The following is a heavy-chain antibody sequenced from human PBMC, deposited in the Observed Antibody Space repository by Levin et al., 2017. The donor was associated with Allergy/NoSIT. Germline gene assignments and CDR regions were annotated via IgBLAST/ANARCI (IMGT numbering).Heavy chain of an antibody. J-gene: IGHJ6*02. Sequence: PGGSLRLSCAASGFTFSDYYMSWIRQAPGKGLEWVSYISSSGSTIYYADSVKGRFTISRDNAKNSLYLQMNSLRAEDTAVYYCARDREDIVVVPAAAYYDYGMDVWGQGTTVTVSS. CDR1: GFTFSDYY. CDR2: ISSSGSTI. CDR3: ARDREDIVVVPAAAYYDYGMDV. V-gene: IGHV3-11*01. D-gene: IGHD2-2*01.